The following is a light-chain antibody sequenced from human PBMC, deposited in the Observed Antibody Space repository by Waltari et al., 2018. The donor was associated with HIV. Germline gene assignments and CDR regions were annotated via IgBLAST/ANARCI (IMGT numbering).Light chain of an antibody. Sequence: SYVLTQPPSVSVAPGQTARITCGGHNIGSKGVHWYQQKPSQSPVLVVYDDSARPSGIPERFSGSSSWNTATLTISRVEAGDEADFYCQVWDSSTDLRVFGGGTKLTVL. J-gene: IGLJ2*01. CDR2: DDS. V-gene: IGLV3-21*02. CDR3: QVWDSSTDLRV. CDR1: NIGSKG.